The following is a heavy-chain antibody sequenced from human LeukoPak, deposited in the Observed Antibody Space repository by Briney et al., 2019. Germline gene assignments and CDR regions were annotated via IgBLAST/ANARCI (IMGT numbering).Heavy chain of an antibody. D-gene: IGHD6-13*01. CDR2: ISSNGAST. CDR3: AKRGSVGTLGHFDY. CDR1: GFTFSSYA. Sequence: VGSLRLSCAASGFTFSSYAMSWVRQAPGKGLEWVSGISSNGASTYYVDSVKGRFTISRDSSKNTLFLQMNSLRAEDTAVYYCAKRGSVGTLGHFDYWGQGTLVTVSS. V-gene: IGHV3-23*01. J-gene: IGHJ4*02.